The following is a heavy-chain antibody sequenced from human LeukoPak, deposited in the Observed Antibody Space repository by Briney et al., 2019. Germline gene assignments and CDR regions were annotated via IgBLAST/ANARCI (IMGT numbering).Heavy chain of an antibody. V-gene: IGHV4-31*03. CDR1: GWSLSRCGYY. CDR2: IYHSGSA. Sequence: SETLSLTCTVSGWSLSRCGYYWNWIPQQPGQGLEWLGYIYHSGSARYNPSFKSRLNMSVDMSRNQYSLNLSSVTAADTAVYYCARGGDYGDYFVYWGQGTLVSVSS. D-gene: IGHD4-17*01. CDR3: ARGGDYGDYFVY. J-gene: IGHJ4*02.